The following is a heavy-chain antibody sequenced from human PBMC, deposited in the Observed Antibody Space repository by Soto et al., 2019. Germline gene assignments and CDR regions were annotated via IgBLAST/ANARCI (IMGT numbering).Heavy chain of an antibody. J-gene: IGHJ4*02. CDR2: ISYDGSDK. CDR1: GFTFSSYA. CDR3: ARDYYKYYDSSGYYRSPAY. Sequence: GGSLRLSCAASGFTFSSYAMHWVRQATGKGLAWVALISYDGSDKDYADSVKGRFTISRDNSRNTLFLQMNSLRAEDTAVYYCARDYYKYYDSSGYYRSPAYWGQGTLVTVSS. D-gene: IGHD3-22*01. V-gene: IGHV3-30-3*01.